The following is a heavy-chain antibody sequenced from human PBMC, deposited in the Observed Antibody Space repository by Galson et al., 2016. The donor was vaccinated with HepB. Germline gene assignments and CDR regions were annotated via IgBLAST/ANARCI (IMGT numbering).Heavy chain of an antibody. D-gene: IGHD4-17*01. J-gene: IGHJ4*02. Sequence: SLRLSCAASGFTFSSSDMSWVRQAPGKGLEWVSGIRAAGGSTFYLDSVKGRFTITRDNSKSTVYLQMNSLRAEDTAVYYCARGAEGEYGDYDYWGQGILVTVSS. CDR3: ARGAEGEYGDYDY. CDR1: GFTFSSSD. V-gene: IGHV3-23*01. CDR2: IRAAGGST.